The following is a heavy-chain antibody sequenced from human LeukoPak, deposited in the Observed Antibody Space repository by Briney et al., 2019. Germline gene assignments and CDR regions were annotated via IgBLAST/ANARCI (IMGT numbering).Heavy chain of an antibody. V-gene: IGHV1-2*02. Sequence: ASVRVSCKASGYTFTGNYMHWVRQAPGQGLEWVGWINPKSGATNYAQKFQGRVTMTRDTSISTVYMELSRLRSDDTAVYYCARGRPSSGSSGWGEYWGQGTLVTVSS. D-gene: IGHD6-19*01. CDR1: GYTFTGNY. J-gene: IGHJ4*02. CDR3: ARGRPSSGSSGWGEY. CDR2: INPKSGAT.